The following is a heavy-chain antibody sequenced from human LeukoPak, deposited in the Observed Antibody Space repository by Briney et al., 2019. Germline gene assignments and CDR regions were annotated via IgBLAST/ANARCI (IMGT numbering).Heavy chain of an antibody. Sequence: GASVKVSCKASGYTFTGYYMHWVRQAPGQGLEWMGWINPNSGGTNYAQKFQGRVTMTRDTSISTAYMELSRLRSDDTAVYYCARDLWFGELDAFDIWGQGTMVTVSS. J-gene: IGHJ3*02. CDR3: ARDLWFGELDAFDI. V-gene: IGHV1-2*02. CDR1: GYTFTGYY. CDR2: INPNSGGT. D-gene: IGHD3-10*01.